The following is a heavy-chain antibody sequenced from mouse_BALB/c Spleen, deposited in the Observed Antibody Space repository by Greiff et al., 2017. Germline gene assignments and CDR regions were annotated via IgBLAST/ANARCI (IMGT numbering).Heavy chain of an antibody. D-gene: IGHD1-1*01. CDR2: IYPGNGDT. Sequence: QVQLQQPGAELVKPGASVKMSCKASGYTFTSYNMHWVKQTPGQGLEWIGAIYPGNGDTSYNQKFKGKATLTADKSSSTAYMQLSSLTSEDSAVYYCASEIHYYGSSYGYFDVWGAGTTVTVSS. V-gene: IGHV1-12*01. J-gene: IGHJ1*01. CDR3: ASEIHYYGSSYGYFDV. CDR1: GYTFTSYN.